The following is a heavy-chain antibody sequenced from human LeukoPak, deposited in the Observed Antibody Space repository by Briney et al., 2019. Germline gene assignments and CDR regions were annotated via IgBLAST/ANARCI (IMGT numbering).Heavy chain of an antibody. Sequence: GGSLRLSCAASGFTFSSYAMHWVRQAPGKGLEWVAVISHDGSNKYYADSVKGRFTISRDNSKNTLYLQMNSLRAEETAVYYCARGAYSGYDPSFDYWGQGTLVIVSS. CDR3: ARGAYSGYDPSFDY. CDR1: GFTFSSYA. V-gene: IGHV3-30-3*01. J-gene: IGHJ4*02. D-gene: IGHD5-12*01. CDR2: ISHDGSNK.